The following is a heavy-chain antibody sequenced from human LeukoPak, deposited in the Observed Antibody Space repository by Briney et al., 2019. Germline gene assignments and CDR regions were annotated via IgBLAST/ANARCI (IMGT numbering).Heavy chain of an antibody. J-gene: IGHJ4*02. Sequence: GESLKISCKGSGYSFTSYWIGWVRQMPGKGLEGMGIIYPGDSDTRYTPSFQGQVTISADKSISTAYLQWSSLKASDTAMYYCARLGDIPLYFLDYWGQGTLVTVSS. V-gene: IGHV5-51*01. D-gene: IGHD2-15*01. CDR3: ARLGDIPLYFLDY. CDR1: GYSFTSYW. CDR2: IYPGDSDT.